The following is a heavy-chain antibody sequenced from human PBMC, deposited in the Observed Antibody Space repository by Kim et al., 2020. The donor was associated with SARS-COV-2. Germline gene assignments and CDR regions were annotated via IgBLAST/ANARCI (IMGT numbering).Heavy chain of an antibody. D-gene: IGHD6-19*01. CDR1: GFTFSSYS. J-gene: IGHJ6*03. Sequence: GGSLRLSCAASGFTFSSYSMNWVRQAPGKGLEWVSSIRSSSSYIYYADSVKGRFTISRDNAKNSLYLQMNSLRAEDTAVYYCARAPANSLYSSGWYTYYYYYMDVWGKGTTVTVSS. CDR3: ARAPANSLYSSGWYTYYYYYMDV. V-gene: IGHV3-21*01. CDR2: IRSSSSYI.